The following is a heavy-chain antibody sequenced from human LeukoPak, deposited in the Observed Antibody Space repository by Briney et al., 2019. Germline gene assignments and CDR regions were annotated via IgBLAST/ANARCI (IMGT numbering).Heavy chain of an antibody. CDR1: GGSISSYY. CDR3: ARTTEGGYTYGYFYYYYMDV. D-gene: IGHD5-18*01. J-gene: IGHJ6*03. V-gene: IGHV4-59*01. Sequence: PSETLSLTCTVSGGSISSYYWSWIRQPPGKGLEWIGYIYYSGSTNYNPSLKSRVTISVDTSKNQFSLKLTSVTAAGTAVYYCARTTEGGYTYGYFYYYYMDVWGKGTTVTISS. CDR2: IYYSGST.